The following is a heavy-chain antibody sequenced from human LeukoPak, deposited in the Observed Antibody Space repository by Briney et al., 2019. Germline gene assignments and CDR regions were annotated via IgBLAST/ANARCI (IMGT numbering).Heavy chain of an antibody. CDR3: ARDPPIASSSWYYFDF. J-gene: IGHJ4*02. CDR1: GFTFSSYG. D-gene: IGHD6-13*01. V-gene: IGHV3-33*01. Sequence: PGRSLRLSCAASGFTFSSYGMPWVRQAPGKGLEWVAVIWYDGSNKYYADSVKGRFTISRDNSKNTLYLQMNSLRAEDTAVYYCARDPPIASSSWYYFDFWSQGTLVTVSS. CDR2: IWYDGSNK.